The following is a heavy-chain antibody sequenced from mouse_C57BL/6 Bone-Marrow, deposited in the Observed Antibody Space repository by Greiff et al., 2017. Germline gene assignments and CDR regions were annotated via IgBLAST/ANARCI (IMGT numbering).Heavy chain of an antibody. Sequence: LVESGAELVKPGTSVKLSCKASGYTFTSYWMQWVKQRPGQGLEWIGEIDPSDCYTNYNPKFKGKATLTVDTSSSTAYMRLSSLTPEDSAVYYCVRAEFAYWGQGTLVTVSA. V-gene: IGHV1-50*01. CDR3: VRAEFAY. CDR2: IDPSDCYT. J-gene: IGHJ3*01. CDR1: GYTFTSYW.